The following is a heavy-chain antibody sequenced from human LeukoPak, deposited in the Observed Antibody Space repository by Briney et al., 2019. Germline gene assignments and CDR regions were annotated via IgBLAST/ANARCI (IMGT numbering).Heavy chain of an antibody. CDR1: GFTFSSYA. V-gene: IGHV3-64*01. J-gene: IGHJ4*02. D-gene: IGHD3-9*01. CDR3: ARGGIFWLNHFDY. Sequence: GGSLRLSCAASGFTFSSYAMHWVRQAPGKGLEYVSAISSNGGSTYYANSVKGRFTISRDNSKNTLYLQMGSPRAEDMAVYYCARGGIFWLNHFDYWGQGTLVTVSS. CDR2: ISSNGGST.